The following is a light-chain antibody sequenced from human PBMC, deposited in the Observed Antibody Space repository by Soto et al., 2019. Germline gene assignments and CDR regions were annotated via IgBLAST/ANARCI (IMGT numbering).Light chain of an antibody. CDR2: GAS. V-gene: IGKV3-20*01. CDR1: QTVSANY. CDR3: QLYGRSPH. J-gene: IGKJ3*01. Sequence: LKRSPGTQSVSSWERTTLSCRASQTVSANYLAWYQQKAGQAPRLLIYGASSRATGIPDRFSGSWSGTHFTLPLSRGEPEDVAVYYCQLYGRSPHVGTGTKVDIK.